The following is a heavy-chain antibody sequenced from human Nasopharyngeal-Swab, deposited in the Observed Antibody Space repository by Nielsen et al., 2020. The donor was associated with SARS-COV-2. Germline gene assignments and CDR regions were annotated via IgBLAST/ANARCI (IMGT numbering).Heavy chain of an antibody. CDR1: GFSFSTYW. J-gene: IGHJ6*03. CDR2: IKQDGSEK. D-gene: IGHD3-16*02. V-gene: IGHV3-7*03. CDR3: ARQGVFVPAYFHQYYMDV. Sequence: GGSLRLSCAASGFSFSTYWMTWVRQAPGKGLEWVANIKQDGSEKYYVDSVKGRFTVSRDNPKNLLYLQVNSLRAEDTAVYYCARQGVFVPAYFHQYYMDVWGKGTTFTVSS.